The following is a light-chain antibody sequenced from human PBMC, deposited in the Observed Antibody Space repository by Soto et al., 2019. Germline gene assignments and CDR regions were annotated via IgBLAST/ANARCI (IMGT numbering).Light chain of an antibody. J-gene: IGLJ1*01. CDR3: QSYDSSLSAPYV. Sequence: QSVLTQPPSVSGAPGQRVTISCTGSSSNIGAGYDVHWYQQLPGTAPKLLIYGNSNRPSGVPDRFSGSKSGTSASLAITGLQAEDVSDYYCQSYDSSLSAPYVFGTGTKVTV. V-gene: IGLV1-40*01. CDR1: SSNIGAGYD. CDR2: GNS.